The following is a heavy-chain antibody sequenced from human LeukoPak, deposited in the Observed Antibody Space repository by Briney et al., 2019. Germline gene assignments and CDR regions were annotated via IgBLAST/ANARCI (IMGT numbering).Heavy chain of an antibody. D-gene: IGHD6-19*01. CDR2: IYYSGST. Sequence: SSETLSLTCTVSGGSISSSSYYWGWIRQPPGKGLEWIGSIYYSGSTYYNPSLKSRVTISVDTSKNQFSLKLSSVTAADTAVYYCARGGEYSSGWSDYWGQGTLVTVSS. V-gene: IGHV4-39*07. CDR1: GGSISSSSYY. CDR3: ARGGEYSSGWSDY. J-gene: IGHJ4*02.